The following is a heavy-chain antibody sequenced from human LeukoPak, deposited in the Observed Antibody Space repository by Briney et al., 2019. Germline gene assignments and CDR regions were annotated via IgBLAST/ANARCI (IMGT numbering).Heavy chain of an antibody. CDR3: AKDESDLNSLFDY. V-gene: IGHV3-7*01. CDR2: IKHDGSAK. CDR1: GFTFSSYW. Sequence: GGSLRLSCAASGFTFSSYWMSWVRQAPGKGLEWVAYIKHDGSAKNYVDSVKGRFTISRDNAKNSLYLQMSSLRAEDTAMYYCAKDESDLNSLFDYWGQGTLVTVSS. J-gene: IGHJ4*02. D-gene: IGHD4-23*01.